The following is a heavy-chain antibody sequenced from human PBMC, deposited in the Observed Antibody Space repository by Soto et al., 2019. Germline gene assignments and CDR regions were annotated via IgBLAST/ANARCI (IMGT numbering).Heavy chain of an antibody. CDR3: ARGYFYGSGTYPIDY. Sequence: ASVKVSCKASGYTFTDYGVTWVRQAPGQGLEWMGWISAYSGNTDYAQNVQGRVTMTTDTSTTTAYVELRTLRSDDTAIYYCARGYFYGSGTYPIDYWGQGXLVTVSS. CDR1: GYTFTDYG. V-gene: IGHV1-18*01. J-gene: IGHJ4*01. CDR2: ISAYSGNT. D-gene: IGHD3-10*01.